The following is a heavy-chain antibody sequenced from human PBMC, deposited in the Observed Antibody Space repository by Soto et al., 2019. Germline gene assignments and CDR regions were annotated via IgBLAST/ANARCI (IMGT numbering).Heavy chain of an antibody. Sequence: VGSLRLSCAASGFTFSSCAMSWVRQAPGKGLEWVSGISGSGGGTYYADSVKGRFTISRDNSKNTLYLQMNSLRAEDTAVYYCAKDRSRSYGSGYPLGYFDYWGQGTLVTVSS. V-gene: IGHV3-23*01. D-gene: IGHD3-22*01. CDR3: AKDRSRSYGSGYPLGYFDY. CDR2: ISGSGGGT. J-gene: IGHJ4*02. CDR1: GFTFSSCA.